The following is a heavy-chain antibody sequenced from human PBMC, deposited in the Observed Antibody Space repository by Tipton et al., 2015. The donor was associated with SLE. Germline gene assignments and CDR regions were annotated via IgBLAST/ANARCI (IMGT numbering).Heavy chain of an antibody. V-gene: IGHV4-39*07. D-gene: IGHD3-10*01. CDR1: GGSISSSSYY. J-gene: IGHJ3*02. CDR3: ATAGGSGGNDAFDI. CDR2: IYYSGST. Sequence: LRLSCTVSGGSISSSSYYWGWIRQPPGKGLEWIGSIYYSGSTYYNPSLKSRVTISVDTSKNQFSLKLSSVTAADTAVYYCATAGGSGGNDAFDIWGQGTMVTVSS.